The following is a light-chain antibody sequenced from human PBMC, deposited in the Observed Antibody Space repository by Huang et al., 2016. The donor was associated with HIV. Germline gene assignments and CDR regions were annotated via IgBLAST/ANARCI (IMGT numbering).Light chain of an antibody. CDR3: QQSYSTPFYT. CDR2: AAS. J-gene: IGKJ2*01. V-gene: IGKV1-39*01. CDR1: QSVSTY. Sequence: DILMTQSPSSLSASVGDRVTITCRASQSVSTYLNWYQQKPGKAPKLLIYAASSLQSWVPSRFSDSGSGTDFPLTISSLQPDDFATYYCQQSYSTPFYTFGQGTKLEIK.